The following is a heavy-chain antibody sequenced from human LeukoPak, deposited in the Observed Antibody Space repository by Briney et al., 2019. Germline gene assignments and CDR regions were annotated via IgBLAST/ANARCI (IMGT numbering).Heavy chain of an antibody. CDR3: ARRGGSSGWYYFDY. CDR2: IYYSGST. V-gene: IGHV4-39*01. D-gene: IGHD6-19*01. CDR1: GGSISSSGYY. J-gene: IGHJ4*02. Sequence: TSETLSLTCTVSGGSISSSGYYWGWIRQPPGKGLEWIGSIYYSGSTYYNPSLKSRVTISVDTSKNQFSLNLSSVTAADTAVYYCARRGGSSGWYYFDYWGQGTLVTVSS.